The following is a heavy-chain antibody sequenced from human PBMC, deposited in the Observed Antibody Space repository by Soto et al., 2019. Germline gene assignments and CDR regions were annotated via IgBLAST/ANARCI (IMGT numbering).Heavy chain of an antibody. Sequence: AAVTVSCKASGYTLTGYYMHWVRQAPGQGLGWMGWSNPNSGGTNYAQKFQGWVTKTRDTYISPAYMKLHRLRSDDTAVYYCTRSTSYYNNSGVGIDYWGQGTLVTVSS. CDR2: SNPNSGGT. CDR1: GYTLTGYY. D-gene: IGHD3-22*01. CDR3: TRSTSYYNNSGVGIDY. V-gene: IGHV1-2*04. J-gene: IGHJ4*02.